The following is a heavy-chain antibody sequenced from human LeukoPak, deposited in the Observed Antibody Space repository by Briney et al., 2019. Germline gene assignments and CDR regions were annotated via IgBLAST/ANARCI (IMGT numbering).Heavy chain of an antibody. J-gene: IGHJ5*02. CDR2: IYSSGST. Sequence: WVRQTPGKGLEWIGSIYSSGSTYYNPSLKSPVTIFVDTSKSQFSLKLSSVTAADTAVYYCARLGDSGSTLNWFDPWGQGTLVTVSS. CDR3: ARLGDSGSTLNWFDP. D-gene: IGHD3-10*01. V-gene: IGHV4-39*01.